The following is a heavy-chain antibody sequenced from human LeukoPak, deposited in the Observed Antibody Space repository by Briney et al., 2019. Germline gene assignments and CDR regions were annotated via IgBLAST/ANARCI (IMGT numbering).Heavy chain of an antibody. CDR3: ARARGRGYSYGASIDY. CDR1: GGSISSYY. CDR2: IYYSGST. J-gene: IGHJ4*02. V-gene: IGHV4-59*12. Sequence: PSETLSLTCTVSGGSISSYYWSWIRQPPGKGLEWIGYIYYSGSTNYNPSLKSRVSISVDTSKNQFSLKLSSVTAADTAVYYCARARGRGYSYGASIDYWGQGTLVTVSS. D-gene: IGHD5-18*01.